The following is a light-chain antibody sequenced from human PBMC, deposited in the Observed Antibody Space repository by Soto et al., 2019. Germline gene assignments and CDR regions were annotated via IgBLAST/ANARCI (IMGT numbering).Light chain of an antibody. CDR3: SSYTSSSTLGHVV. V-gene: IGLV2-14*01. Sequence: QSALTQPASVSGSPGQSITISCTGTSSDVGGYNYVSWYQQHPGKAPKFMIYDVSNRPSGVSNRVSGSKSGHTASLTISGLQAEDEADYYCSSYTSSSTLGHVVFGGGTKLTVL. J-gene: IGLJ2*01. CDR2: DVS. CDR1: SSDVGGYNY.